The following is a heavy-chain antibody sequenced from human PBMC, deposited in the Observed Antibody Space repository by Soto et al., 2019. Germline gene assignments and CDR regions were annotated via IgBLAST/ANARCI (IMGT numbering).Heavy chain of an antibody. V-gene: IGHV3-33*01. Sequence: PGGSLRLSCAASGFTFSSYGMHWVRQAPGKGLEWVAVIWYDGSNKYYADSVKGRFTISRDNSKNTLYLQMNSLRAEDTAVYYCARDSGYSYGPEAEEYFQHWGQGTLVTVSS. J-gene: IGHJ1*01. D-gene: IGHD5-18*01. CDR1: GFTFSSYG. CDR3: ARDSGYSYGPEAEEYFQH. CDR2: IWYDGSNK.